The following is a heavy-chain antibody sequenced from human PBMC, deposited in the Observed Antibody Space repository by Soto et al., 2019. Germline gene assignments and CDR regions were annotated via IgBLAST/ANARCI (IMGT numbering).Heavy chain of an antibody. CDR2: INHSGST. J-gene: IGHJ4*02. Sequence: QVQLQQWGAGLLKPSETLSLTCAVYGGSFSGYYWSWIRQPPGKGLEWIGEINHSGSTNYNPSLKSRVTISVDTSKNQFSLKLSSATAADTAVYYCARIGGDEIFDYWGQGTLVTVSS. CDR3: ARIGGDEIFDY. CDR1: GGSFSGYY. V-gene: IGHV4-34*01. D-gene: IGHD2-21*01.